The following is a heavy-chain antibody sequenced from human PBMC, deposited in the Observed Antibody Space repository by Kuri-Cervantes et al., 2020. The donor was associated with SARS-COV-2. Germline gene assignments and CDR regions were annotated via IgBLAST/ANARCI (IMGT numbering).Heavy chain of an antibody. CDR2: IYYSGGT. CDR1: GGSISSYY. Sequence: SETLSLTCTVSGGSISSYYWGWIRQPPGKGLEWIGSIYYSGGTYYNPSLKSRVTISVDTSKNQFSLKLSSVTAADTAVYYCARHYYGSGSYYNWGSFDYWGQGTLVTVSS. V-gene: IGHV4-39*01. CDR3: ARHYYGSGSYYNWGSFDY. J-gene: IGHJ4*02. D-gene: IGHD3-10*01.